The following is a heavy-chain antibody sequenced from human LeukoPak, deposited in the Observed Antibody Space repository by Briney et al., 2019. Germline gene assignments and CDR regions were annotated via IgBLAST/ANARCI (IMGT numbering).Heavy chain of an antibody. CDR2: ISVYNGNT. J-gene: IGHJ4*02. D-gene: IGHD2-2*01. V-gene: IGHV1-18*01. CDR3: ARTCSSSSCYVVH. CDR1: GYTFANFG. Sequence: ASVKVSYKASGYTFANFGITWVRQAPGQGLEWMGWISVYNGNTNYAQNLQGRVTLTTDTSTSTAYMELRSLRSDDTALYYCARTCSSSSCYVVHWGQGTLVTVSS.